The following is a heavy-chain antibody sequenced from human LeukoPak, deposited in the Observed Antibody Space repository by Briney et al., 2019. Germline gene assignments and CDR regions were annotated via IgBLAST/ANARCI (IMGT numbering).Heavy chain of an antibody. Sequence: PSETLSLTCAVYGGSFSGYYWSWIRQPQGKGLEWIGEINHSGSTNYNPSLKSRVTISVDTSKNQFSLKLSSVTAADTAVYYCARGLSGLRYFDWLLIGGYFDYWGQGTLVTVSS. CDR1: GGSFSGYY. CDR2: INHSGST. J-gene: IGHJ4*02. D-gene: IGHD3-9*01. V-gene: IGHV4-34*01. CDR3: ARGLSGLRYFDWLLIGGYFDY.